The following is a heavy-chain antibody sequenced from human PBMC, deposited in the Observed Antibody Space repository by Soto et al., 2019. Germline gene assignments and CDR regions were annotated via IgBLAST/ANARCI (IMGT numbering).Heavy chain of an antibody. V-gene: IGHV4-30-4*01. CDR3: ARLGGYCSSTSCYGHYTMDV. Sequence: SETLSLTCSVYGASIYNGGYFWSWIRQSPGKGLEWIGHIHNSGSPYNNPSLKSRVTISADTSKNQFSLKLTSVTAADTAVYYCARLGGYCSSTSCYGHYTMDVWGKGTTVTGSS. J-gene: IGHJ6*04. D-gene: IGHD2-2*01. CDR2: IHNSGSP. CDR1: GASIYNGGYF.